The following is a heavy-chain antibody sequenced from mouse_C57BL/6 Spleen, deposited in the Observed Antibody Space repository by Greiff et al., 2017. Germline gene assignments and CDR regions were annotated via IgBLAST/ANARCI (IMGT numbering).Heavy chain of an antibody. CDR1: GYTFTDYY. Sequence: VQLQQSGPELVKPGASVKISCKASGYTFTDYYMDWVKQSPGKSLEWIGDINPNNGGTIYNQKFKGKATLTVDKSSSTAYMELRGLTSEDTAVYYCARSGDYHYAMDYWGQGTTVTVAS. CDR3: ARSGDYHYAMDY. D-gene: IGHD2-4*01. CDR2: INPNNGGT. V-gene: IGHV1-18*01. J-gene: IGHJ4*01.